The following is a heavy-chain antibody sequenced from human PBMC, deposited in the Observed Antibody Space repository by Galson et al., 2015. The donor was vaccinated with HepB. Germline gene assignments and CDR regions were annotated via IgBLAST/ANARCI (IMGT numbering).Heavy chain of an antibody. CDR1: GYTFTSYG. J-gene: IGHJ6*02. CDR3: ARFGDTVTTNHMDV. V-gene: IGHV1-18*01. CDR2: ISAYNGNT. D-gene: IGHD4-17*01. Sequence: SVKVSCKASGYTFTSYGISWVRQAPGQGLEWMGSISAYNGNTNYAQKLQGRVTMTTDTSTSTAYMELRSLRSDDTAVYYCARFGDTVTTNHMDVWGQGTTVTVSS.